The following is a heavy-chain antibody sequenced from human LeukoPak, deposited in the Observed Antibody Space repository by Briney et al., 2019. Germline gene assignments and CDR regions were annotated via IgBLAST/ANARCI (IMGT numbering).Heavy chain of an antibody. CDR3: ARDPRLLWFGDGGPENWFDP. Sequence: ASVKVSCKASGYTFTGYYMHWVRQAPGQGLEWMGWINPNSGGTNYAQKFQGRVTMTRDTSISTAYMELSRLRSDDTAVYYRARDPRLLWFGDGGPENWFDPWGQGTLVTVSS. J-gene: IGHJ5*02. CDR2: INPNSGGT. V-gene: IGHV1-2*02. CDR1: GYTFTGYY. D-gene: IGHD3-10*01.